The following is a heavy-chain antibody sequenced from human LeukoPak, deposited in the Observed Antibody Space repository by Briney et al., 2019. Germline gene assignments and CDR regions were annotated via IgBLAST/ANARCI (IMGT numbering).Heavy chain of an antibody. Sequence: GASVKVSCKASGYTFTGSYMHWARQAPGHGLQWMGRINPNSGGTNYAQKSKGRATMTRDTSISTAYMELSRLRSDDTAVYYCARLVAATFDYWGQGTLVTVSS. V-gene: IGHV1-2*06. CDR2: INPNSGGT. D-gene: IGHD2-15*01. CDR3: ARLVAATFDY. CDR1: GYTFTGSY. J-gene: IGHJ4*02.